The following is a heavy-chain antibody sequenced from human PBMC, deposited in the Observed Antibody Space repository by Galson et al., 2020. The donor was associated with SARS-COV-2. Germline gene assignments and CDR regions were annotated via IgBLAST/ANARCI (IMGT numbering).Heavy chain of an antibody. CDR3: ARYDYGDYETPGGDYYCGMDV. CDR2: IIPIFGTA. V-gene: IGHV1-69*13. J-gene: IGHJ6*02. CDR1: GGTFSSYA. Sequence: SVKVSCKASGGTFSSYAISWVRQAPGQGLEWMGGIIPIFGTANYAQKLQGRVTITADESTSTAYMELSSLRSEDTAVYYCARYDYGDYETPGGDYYCGMDVWGQGTTVTVSS. D-gene: IGHD4-17*01.